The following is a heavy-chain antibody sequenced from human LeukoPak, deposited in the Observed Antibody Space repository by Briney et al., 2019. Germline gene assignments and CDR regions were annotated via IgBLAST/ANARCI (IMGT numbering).Heavy chain of an antibody. CDR3: ATDLPSSSSYYYYYMDV. CDR1: GFTFSSYA. V-gene: IGHV3-23*01. CDR2: INGSGGST. J-gene: IGHJ6*03. Sequence: GGSLRLSCAASGFTFSSYAMSWVRQAPGKGLEWVSAINGSGGSTHYADSVKGRFTISRDNSKNTLYLQMNSLSAEDTAVYYCATDLPSSSSYYYYYMDVWGKGTTVTVSS. D-gene: IGHD6-6*01.